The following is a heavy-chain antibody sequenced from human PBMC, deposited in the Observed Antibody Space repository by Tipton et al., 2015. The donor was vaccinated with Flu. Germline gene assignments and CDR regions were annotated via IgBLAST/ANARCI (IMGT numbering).Heavy chain of an antibody. J-gene: IGHJ6*03. CDR2: IKSKTDGGTT. CDR1: GFTFSNAW. Sequence: SLRLSCAASGFTFSNAWMSWVRQAPGKGLEWVGRIKSKTDGGTTDYAAPVKGRFTISRDDSKNTLYLQMNSLKTEDTAVYYCTTDPTPPRLYYYYYMDVWGKGTTVTVSS. CDR3: TTDPTPPRLYYYYYMDV. V-gene: IGHV3-15*01.